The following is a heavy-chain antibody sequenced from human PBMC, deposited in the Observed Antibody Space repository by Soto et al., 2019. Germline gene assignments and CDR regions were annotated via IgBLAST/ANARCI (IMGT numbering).Heavy chain of an antibody. D-gene: IGHD2-15*01. V-gene: IGHV4-59*08. CDR1: GGSISSYY. J-gene: IGHJ6*03. CDR2: IYYSGST. CDR3: ARGIYCSGGSCYDAYYYYYMDV. Sequence: PSETLSLTCTVSGGSISSYYWSWIRQPPGKGLEWIGYIYYSGSTNYNPSLKSRVTISVDTSKNQFSLKLSSVTAADTAVYYCARGIYCSGGSCYDAYYYYYMDVWGKGTTVTVSS.